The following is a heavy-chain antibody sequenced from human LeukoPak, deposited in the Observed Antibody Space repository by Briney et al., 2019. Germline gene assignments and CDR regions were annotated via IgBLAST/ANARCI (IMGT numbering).Heavy chain of an antibody. J-gene: IGHJ3*02. Sequence: GGSLRLSCAASGFTFSSYWMSWVRQAPGKGLEWVANIKQDGSEKYYVDSVKGRFTISRDNAKNSLYLQMNSLRAEDTAVYYCASVRYGDHDAFDIWGQGTMVTVSS. CDR3: ASVRYGDHDAFDI. CDR2: IKQDGSEK. V-gene: IGHV3-7*01. CDR1: GFTFSSYW. D-gene: IGHD4-17*01.